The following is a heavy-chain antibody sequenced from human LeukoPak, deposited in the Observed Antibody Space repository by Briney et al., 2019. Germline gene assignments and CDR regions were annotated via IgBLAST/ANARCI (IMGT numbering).Heavy chain of an antibody. CDR2: ISYDGSNK. V-gene: IGHV3-30*04. CDR1: GFTFSSYA. D-gene: IGHD3-10*01. J-gene: IGHJ4*02. CDR3: ARSYYYGSGPLYY. Sequence: GGSLRLSCAASGFTFSSYAMHWVRQAPGKGLEWVAVISYDGSNKYYADSVKGRFTISRDNSKNTLYLQMNSLRAEDTAAYYCARSYYYGSGPLYYWGQGTLVTVSS.